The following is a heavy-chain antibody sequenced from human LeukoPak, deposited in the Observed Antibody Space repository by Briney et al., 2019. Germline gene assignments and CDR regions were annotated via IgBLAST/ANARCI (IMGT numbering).Heavy chain of an antibody. Sequence: PSETLSLTCTVSGGSISSGGYYWSWIRQPPGKGLEWIGYIYHSGSTYYNPSLKSRVTISVDRSKNQFSLKLSSVTAADTAVYYCALMRHPHSSSWTTFDYWGQGTLFTVSS. D-gene: IGHD6-13*01. J-gene: IGHJ4*02. CDR2: IYHSGST. CDR1: GGSISSGGYY. V-gene: IGHV4-30-2*01. CDR3: ALMRHPHSSSWTTFDY.